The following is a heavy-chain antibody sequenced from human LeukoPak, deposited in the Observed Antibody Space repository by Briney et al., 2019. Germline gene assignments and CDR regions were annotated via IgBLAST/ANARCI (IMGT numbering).Heavy chain of an antibody. V-gene: IGHV3-23*01. Sequence: GGSLRLSCAASGFTFSNSAMSWVRQAPGKGLEWVSTLSGSGITTYYADSVEGRFTISRDNTKNTLYLQMNSLRAEDTAVYYCAKGIYSSGWGYFDYWGHGTLVTVSS. CDR1: GFTFSNSA. D-gene: IGHD6-19*01. CDR3: AKGIYSSGWGYFDY. J-gene: IGHJ4*01. CDR2: LSGSGITT.